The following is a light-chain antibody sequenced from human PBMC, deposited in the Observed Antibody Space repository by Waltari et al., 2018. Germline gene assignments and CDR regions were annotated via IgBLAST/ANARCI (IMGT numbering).Light chain of an antibody. Sequence: QSALTQPASVSGSPGQSITISCPRTSSDVGGSMCVSWYQQHPGKAPKLMIYDVSERPSGVSNRFSGSKSANTASLTIAGLQAEDEADYYCCSYAGSGTYVFGTGTKVTVL. CDR2: DVS. J-gene: IGLJ1*01. CDR3: CSYAGSGTYV. CDR1: SSDVGGSMC. V-gene: IGLV2-23*02.